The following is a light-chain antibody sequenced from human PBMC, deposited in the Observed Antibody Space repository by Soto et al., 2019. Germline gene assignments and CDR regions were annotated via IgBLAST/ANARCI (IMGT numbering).Light chain of an antibody. CDR3: QQSSHWPAWK. J-gene: IGKJ1*01. CDR1: QSVGTS. Sequence: ELVLTQSPATLSLSPGERATFSSKASQSVGTSLAWFQPKPCQAPRLLIYDASVRATVIPARFSGSGSGTDFTLTISRLQPEDIAMYYCQQSSHWPAWKVGRGTRVAI. V-gene: IGKV3-11*01. CDR2: DAS.